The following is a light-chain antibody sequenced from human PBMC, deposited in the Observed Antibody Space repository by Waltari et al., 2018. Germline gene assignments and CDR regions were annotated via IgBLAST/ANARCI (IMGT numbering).Light chain of an antibody. V-gene: IGKV4-1*01. Sequence: DIVMTQSPDSLAVSLGERATINCKSSQSLLFSSNNKDALVWYQHKPGQPPRLRISWASTRESGVPDRFSGSGSGPDFTLTISSLQAEDVAVYYCQQYRDTPTTFGQGTKVEIK. CDR1: QSLLFSSNNKDA. J-gene: IGKJ2*01. CDR2: WAS. CDR3: QQYRDTPTT.